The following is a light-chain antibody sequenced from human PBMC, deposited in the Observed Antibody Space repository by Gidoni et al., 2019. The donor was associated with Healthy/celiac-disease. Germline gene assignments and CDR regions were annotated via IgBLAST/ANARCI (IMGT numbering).Light chain of an antibody. CDR2: GAS. CDR1: QSVSSN. V-gene: IGKV3-15*01. Sequence: IVMSQSPATLSVSPGERATLSCRASQSVSSNLAWYKQKPGQATRLLIYGASTRATGIPARLSGSGSGTEFTLTISSLQSEDCAVYYCQQYNNWPPYTFGQGTKLEIK. CDR3: QQYNNWPPYT. J-gene: IGKJ2*01.